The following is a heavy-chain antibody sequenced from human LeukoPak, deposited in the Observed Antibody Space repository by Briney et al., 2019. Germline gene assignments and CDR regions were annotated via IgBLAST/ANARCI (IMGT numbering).Heavy chain of an antibody. CDR1: GFTFSSYA. D-gene: IGHD3-9*01. CDR3: ARGDILTGYYNLDY. Sequence: GGSLTLSCAASGFTFSSYAMHWVRQAPGKGLEWVAVISYDGNNKDYGESVKGRFTISRDNSKNTLYLQMNSLRAEDTAVYYCARGDILTGYYNLDYWGQGTLVTVSS. CDR2: ISYDGNNK. J-gene: IGHJ4*02. V-gene: IGHV3-30*04.